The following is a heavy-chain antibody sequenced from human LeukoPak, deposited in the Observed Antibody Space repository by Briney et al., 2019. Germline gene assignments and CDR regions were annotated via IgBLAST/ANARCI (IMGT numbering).Heavy chain of an antibody. CDR1: GFTFRSYA. Sequence: GRSLRLSCVASGFTFRSYAMSWVRQAPGKGLEWVSPISGSGGATYYADSVKGRFTISRDNSKNTLYLQMNSLRAEDTAVYCCAKLLWFGELSEPTYGMDVWGQGTTVTVSS. CDR2: ISGSGGAT. CDR3: AKLLWFGELSEPTYGMDV. J-gene: IGHJ6*02. D-gene: IGHD3-10*01. V-gene: IGHV3-23*01.